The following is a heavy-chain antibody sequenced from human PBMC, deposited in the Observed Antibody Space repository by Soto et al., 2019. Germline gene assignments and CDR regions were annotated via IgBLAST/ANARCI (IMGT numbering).Heavy chain of an antibody. CDR3: AKARCTTSNCYVPDY. CDR1: GFNFSTYT. J-gene: IGHJ4*02. V-gene: IGHV3-23*01. CDR2: ISGSGGSP. Sequence: PVGTVRLSCAVSGFNFSTYTMSWVRRAPGKGLEWVSAISGSGGSPSYADSVQGRFTISRDNPKKTLYLQMNSLRAEDTAVYYCAKARCTTSNCYVPDYWGQGTLVTVSS. D-gene: IGHD2-8*01.